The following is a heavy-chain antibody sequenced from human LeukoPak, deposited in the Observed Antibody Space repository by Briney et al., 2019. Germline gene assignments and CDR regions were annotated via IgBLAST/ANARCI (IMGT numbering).Heavy chain of an antibody. CDR3: ARDIAVAGWRAFDI. V-gene: IGHV4-59*01. Sequence: PSETLSLTCAVYGGSFSSYYWSWIRQPPGKGLEWIGYIYYSGSTNYNPSLKSRVTISVDTSKNQFSLKLSSVTAADTAVYYCARDIAVAGWRAFDIWGQGTMVTVSS. CDR2: IYYSGST. CDR1: GGSFSSYY. J-gene: IGHJ3*02. D-gene: IGHD6-19*01.